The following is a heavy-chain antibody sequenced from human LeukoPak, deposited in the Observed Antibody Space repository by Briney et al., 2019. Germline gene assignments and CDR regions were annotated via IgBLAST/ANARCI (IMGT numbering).Heavy chain of an antibody. CDR1: SGSISGGGYS. CDR2: IYHSGST. J-gene: IGHJ4*02. CDR3: VGENNGSWRFDY. D-gene: IGHD2-8*01. V-gene: IGHV4-30-2*01. Sequence: SETLSLTCAVSSGSISGGGYSWSWIRQPPGKGLELIGYIYHSGSTYYNPSLKSRVTISVDRSKNQFSLKLSSVTAADTAVYYRVGENNGSWRFDYWGQGIPVIVSS.